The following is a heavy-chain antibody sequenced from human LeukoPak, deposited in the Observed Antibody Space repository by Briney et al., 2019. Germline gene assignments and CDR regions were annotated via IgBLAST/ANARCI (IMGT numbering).Heavy chain of an antibody. CDR2: IYYSGST. D-gene: IGHD1-26*01. J-gene: IGHJ4*02. CDR3: ARHPQYSGSYY. CDR1: GGSISSYY. Sequence: SETLSLTCTVSGGSISSYYWSWIRQPPGKGLEWIGYIYYSGSTNYNPSLKSRVTISVDTSKNQFSLKLSSVTAADTAVYYCARHPQYSGSYYWGQGTLVTASS. V-gene: IGHV4-59*08.